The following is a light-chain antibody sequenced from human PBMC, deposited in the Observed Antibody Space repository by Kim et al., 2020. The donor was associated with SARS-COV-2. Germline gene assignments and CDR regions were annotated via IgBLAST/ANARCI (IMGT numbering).Light chain of an antibody. Sequence: SASVGDRVTITCRASQSISSYLNWYQQKPGKAPKLLIYAASSLQSGVPSRFSGSGSGTDFTLTISSLQPEDFATYYCQQSYSTPRTFGLGTKLEI. J-gene: IGKJ2*01. CDR2: AAS. CDR1: QSISSY. CDR3: QQSYSTPRT. V-gene: IGKV1-39*01.